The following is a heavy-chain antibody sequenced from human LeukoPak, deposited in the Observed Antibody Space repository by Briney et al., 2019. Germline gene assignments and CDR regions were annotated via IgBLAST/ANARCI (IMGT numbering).Heavy chain of an antibody. CDR3: ATTGDISTGYYAGY. J-gene: IGHJ4*02. CDR1: SGSISSSSNF. CDR2: IYYSGRT. Sequence: SETLSLPCSVSSGSISSSSNFWAWIRQPPGKGLEWIGSIYYSGRTFYNPSLKSRVTISVDTSKNQFSLKLSSVTAADTAVYYCATTGDISTGYYAGYWGQGTLVTVSS. V-gene: IGHV4-39*01. D-gene: IGHD3-9*01.